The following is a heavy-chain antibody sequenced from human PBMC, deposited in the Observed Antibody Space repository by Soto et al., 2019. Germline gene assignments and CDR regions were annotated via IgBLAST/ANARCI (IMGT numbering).Heavy chain of an antibody. D-gene: IGHD4-17*01. Sequence: QVQLVESGGGVVQPGRSLRLSCAASGFTFSSYGMHWVRQAPGKGLEWVAVIWYDGSNKYYADSVKGRFTISRDNSKNTLYLRMNSLRAEDTAVYYCARAYGDYFLYWGQGTLVTVSS. V-gene: IGHV3-33*01. J-gene: IGHJ4*02. CDR1: GFTFSSYG. CDR3: ARAYGDYFLY. CDR2: IWYDGSNK.